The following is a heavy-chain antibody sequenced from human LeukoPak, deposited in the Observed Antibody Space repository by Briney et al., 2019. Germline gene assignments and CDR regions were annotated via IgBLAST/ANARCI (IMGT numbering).Heavy chain of an antibody. J-gene: IGHJ3*02. CDR2: IIPILGIA. CDR3: ARVTSGFWTGDYDPFDI. V-gene: IGHV1-69*04. Sequence: ASVKVSCKASGGTFSSYAISWVRQAPGQGLEWMGRIIPILGIANYAQKFQGRVTITADKSTSTAYMELSSLRSEDTAVYYCARVTSGFWTGDYDPFDIWGQGTMVTVSS. CDR1: GGTFSSYA. D-gene: IGHD3/OR15-3a*01.